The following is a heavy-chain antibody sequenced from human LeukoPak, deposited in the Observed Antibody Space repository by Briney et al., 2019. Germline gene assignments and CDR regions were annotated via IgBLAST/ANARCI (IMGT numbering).Heavy chain of an antibody. CDR3: AKAPIKYSSSSDAFDI. CDR2: IGGSGGSR. Sequence: GGSLRLSCVASGFSFSSYAMSWVRQAPGKGLEWVSAIGGSGGSRNYADSVKGRFTISRDNSKNTLYLQMNSLRAEDTAVYYCAKAPIKYSSSSDAFDIWGQGTMVTVSS. D-gene: IGHD6-6*01. J-gene: IGHJ3*02. V-gene: IGHV3-23*01. CDR1: GFSFSSYA.